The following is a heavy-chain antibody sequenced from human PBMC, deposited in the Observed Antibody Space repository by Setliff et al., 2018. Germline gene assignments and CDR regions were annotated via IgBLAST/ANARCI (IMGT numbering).Heavy chain of an antibody. V-gene: IGHV1-2*02. CDR3: ARGGIGFSEITIFGVALYWFDP. J-gene: IGHJ5*02. Sequence: ASVKVSCKASGYTFTGYYMHWVRQAPGQGLEWMGWINPNSGGTNYAQKFQGRVTMTRDTSTSTVYMELSSLRSEDTAVYYCARGGIGFSEITIFGVALYWFDPWGQGTLVTVSS. CDR2: INPNSGGT. D-gene: IGHD3-3*01. CDR1: GYTFTGYY.